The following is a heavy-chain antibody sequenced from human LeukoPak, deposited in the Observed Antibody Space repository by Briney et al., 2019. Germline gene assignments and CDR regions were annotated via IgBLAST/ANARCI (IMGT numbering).Heavy chain of an antibody. Sequence: GASVKVSCKASGYTLGNNDINWVRQATGQALEWLGWMTPNSGNTGYGRKFQGRVTMTRDTSISTAYMELSNLRSEDTAVYYCVGEKNCPDGIRYEDWGQGTLVTVSS. CDR3: VGEKNCPDGIRYED. CDR1: GYTLGNND. CDR2: MTPNSGNT. J-gene: IGHJ4*02. V-gene: IGHV1-8*02. D-gene: IGHD2-8*01.